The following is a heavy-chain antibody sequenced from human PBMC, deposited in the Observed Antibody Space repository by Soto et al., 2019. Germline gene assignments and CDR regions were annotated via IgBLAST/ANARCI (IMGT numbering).Heavy chain of an antibody. CDR3: ARISASCPNPECPGHGWFDP. CDR2: IYYSGST. Sequence: QLQLQESGPGLVKPSETLSLTCTVSGGSISSSSYYWGWIRQPPGKGLEWIGSIYYSGSTYYNPSLKSRVTISVDTSKNQFSLKLSSVIAADTAVYYCARISASCPNPECPGHGWFDPWGQGTLVTVSS. V-gene: IGHV4-39*01. J-gene: IGHJ5*02. CDR1: GGSISSSSYY. D-gene: IGHD2-2*01.